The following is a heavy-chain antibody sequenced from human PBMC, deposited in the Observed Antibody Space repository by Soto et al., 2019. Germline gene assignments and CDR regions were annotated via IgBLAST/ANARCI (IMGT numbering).Heavy chain of an antibody. D-gene: IGHD3-3*01. Sequence: QLQLQESGPGLVKPSETLSLTCTVSGGSISSSSYYWGWIRQPPGKGLEWIGSIYYTGSTYYNPSLKSRVTISLDTSKNQFSLRLSSVTAADTSVYYCASTLSGAMDVWGQGTTVTVSS. V-gene: IGHV4-39*01. CDR3: ASTLSGAMDV. J-gene: IGHJ6*02. CDR2: IYYTGST. CDR1: GGSISSSSYY.